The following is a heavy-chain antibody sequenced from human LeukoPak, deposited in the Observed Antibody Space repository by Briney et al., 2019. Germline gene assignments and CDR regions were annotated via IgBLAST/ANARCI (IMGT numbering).Heavy chain of an antibody. CDR2: ILYDGSNK. Sequence: GALRLSCAASGFTFSSYGMHWVRQAPGKGLEWVAVILYDGSNKNYADSVKGRFTISRDNSKNTLYLQMNSLRVEDTAVYYCAARGFRCRPATAENPLDCWGQGTLVTVSS. CDR3: AARGFRCRPATAENPLDC. CDR1: GFTFSSYG. J-gene: IGHJ4*02. V-gene: IGHV3-30*03. D-gene: IGHD5-12*01.